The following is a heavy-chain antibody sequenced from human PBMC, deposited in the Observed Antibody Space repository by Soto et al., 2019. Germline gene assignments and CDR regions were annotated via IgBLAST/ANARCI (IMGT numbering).Heavy chain of an antibody. V-gene: IGHV4-31*03. CDR1: GGSISSGGYY. CDR3: ARDRYYGSGRLFDP. Sequence: SETLSLTCTVSGGSISSGGYYWSWIRQHPGKGLEWFGYIYYSGSTYYNPSLKSRVTISVDTSKNQFSLKLSSVTAADTAVYYCARDRYYGSGRLFDPWGQGTLVTVSS. D-gene: IGHD3-10*01. CDR2: IYYSGST. J-gene: IGHJ5*02.